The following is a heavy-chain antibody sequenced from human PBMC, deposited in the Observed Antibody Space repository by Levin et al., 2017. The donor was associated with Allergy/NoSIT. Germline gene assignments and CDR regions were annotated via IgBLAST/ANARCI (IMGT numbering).Heavy chain of an antibody. CDR3: ARDKLQPGGTGSCDC. D-gene: IGHD1-14*01. J-gene: IGHJ4*02. Sequence: GESLKISCAASGFTFSSYWMSWVRQAPGKGLEWVANIKQDGSDKNYVDSVKGRFSISRDNAKNSLYLQMNSLRAEDTAVYYCARDKLQPGGTGSCDCWGQGTLVTVSS. V-gene: IGHV3-7*01. CDR2: IKQDGSDK. CDR1: GFTFSSYW.